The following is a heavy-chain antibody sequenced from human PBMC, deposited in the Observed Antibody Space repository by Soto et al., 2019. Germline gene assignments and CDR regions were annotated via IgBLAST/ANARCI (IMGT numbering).Heavy chain of an antibody. CDR1: GFTFSSYS. D-gene: IGHD3-10*01. Sequence: EVQLVESGGCLVKPGGSLRLSFAASGFTFSSYSMNWVRQAPGKGLEWVSSISSSSSYIYYADSVKGRFTISRENATNSLYLQMNSLRAEDTAVYYCARDPYDYGSGSYYNRAFDYWGQGTLVTVSS. J-gene: IGHJ4*02. CDR2: ISSSSSYI. V-gene: IGHV3-21*01. CDR3: ARDPYDYGSGSYYNRAFDY.